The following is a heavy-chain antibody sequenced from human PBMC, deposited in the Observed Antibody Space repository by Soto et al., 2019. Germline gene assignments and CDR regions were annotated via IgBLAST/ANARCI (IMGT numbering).Heavy chain of an antibody. V-gene: IGHV2-5*02. CDR1: GFSLSTSGVA. D-gene: IGHD6-13*01. CDR3: AHSRIAAAWGIDY. J-gene: IGHJ4*02. Sequence: QITLKESGPTLVKPTQTLTLTCTFSGFSLSTSGVAVGWIRQPPGKALEWLALIYWDDDKRYSPSLKSRLTINKDTSKNRVVLTMTNMDPVDTATYYCAHSRIAAAWGIDYWGQGTLVTVSS. CDR2: IYWDDDK.